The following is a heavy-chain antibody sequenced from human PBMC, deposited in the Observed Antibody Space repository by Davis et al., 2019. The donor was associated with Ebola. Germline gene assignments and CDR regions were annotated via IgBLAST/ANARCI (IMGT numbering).Heavy chain of an antibody. CDR2: MNSDGSIT. D-gene: IGHD3-3*01. CDR1: GFTFSSSY. CDR3: TIFGVISYGMDV. V-gene: IGHV3-74*01. J-gene: IGHJ6*04. Sequence: GESLKISCAASGFTFSSSYMHWVRQAPGKGLVWVSRMNSDGSITNYADSVKGRFTISRDNSKNTLYLQMNSLRAEDTAVYYCTIFGVISYGMDVWGKGTTVTVSS.